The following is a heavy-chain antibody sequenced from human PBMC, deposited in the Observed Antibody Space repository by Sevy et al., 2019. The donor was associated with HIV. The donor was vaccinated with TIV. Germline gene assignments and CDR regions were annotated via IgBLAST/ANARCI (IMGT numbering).Heavy chain of an antibody. D-gene: IGHD2-15*01. Sequence: ASVKVSCKVSGYTLTKLSIHWVRQAPGKGLEWLGDFDPQDDEIIYAQRFQGRLTMTEDTSTETAYMELSSLTSEDTAVYYCATVGLRYYSGSSSYQGDWFDPWGQGTLVTVSS. V-gene: IGHV1-24*01. CDR2: FDPQDDEI. J-gene: IGHJ5*02. CDR3: ATVGLRYYSGSSSYQGDWFDP. CDR1: GYTLTKLS.